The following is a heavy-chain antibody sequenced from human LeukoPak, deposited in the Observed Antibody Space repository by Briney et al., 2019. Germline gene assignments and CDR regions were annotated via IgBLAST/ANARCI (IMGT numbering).Heavy chain of an antibody. Sequence: PGGSLRLFCAASGFTFSSYEMNWVRQAPGKGLEWLSYISSSGTTKYYADSVKGRFTISRDNAKTSVYLQMNSLRAEDTAVYYCAREYSSSSGHVFDYWGQGTLVTVSS. J-gene: IGHJ4*02. CDR3: AREYSSSSGHVFDY. CDR1: GFTFSSYE. CDR2: ISSSGTTK. V-gene: IGHV3-48*03. D-gene: IGHD6-6*01.